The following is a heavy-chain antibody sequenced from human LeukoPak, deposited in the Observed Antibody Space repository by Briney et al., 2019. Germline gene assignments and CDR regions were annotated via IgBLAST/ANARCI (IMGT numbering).Heavy chain of an antibody. D-gene: IGHD5-12*01. J-gene: IGHJ6*03. CDR3: ARTLGIVAALDYYYMDV. CDR2: IYYSGST. V-gene: IGHV4-39*01. CDR1: GGSISSSSYY. Sequence: PSETLSLTCTVSGGSISSSSYYWGWIRQPPGKGLEWIGSIYYSGSTYYNPSLKSRVTISVDTFKNQFSLKLSSVTATDTAVYYCARTLGIVAALDYYYMDVWGKGTTVTVSS.